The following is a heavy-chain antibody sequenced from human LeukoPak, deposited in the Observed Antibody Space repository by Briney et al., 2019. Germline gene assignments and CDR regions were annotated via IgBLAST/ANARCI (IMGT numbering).Heavy chain of an antibody. CDR3: ARDAVLIEVPIRHGDY. J-gene: IGHJ4*02. CDR2: INSDGSST. CDR1: GFTFSSYW. Sequence: LTGGSLRLSCAASGFTFSSYWMHWVRQAPGKGLVWVSRINSDGSSTNYADSVKGRFTISRDNAKNTLYLQMNSLRAEDTAVYYCARDAVLIEVPIRHGDYWGQGTLVTVSS. V-gene: IGHV3-74*01. D-gene: IGHD5-24*01.